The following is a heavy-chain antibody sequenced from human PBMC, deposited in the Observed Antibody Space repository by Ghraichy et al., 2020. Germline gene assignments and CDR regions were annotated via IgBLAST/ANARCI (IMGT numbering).Heavy chain of an antibody. J-gene: IGHJ6*02. CDR3: ARVGFSGSSPYYYYGMDV. D-gene: IGHD6-19*01. V-gene: IGHV3-7*01. CDR1: GFTFSSYW. CDR2: IKQDGSEK. Sequence: GESLRLSCAASGFTFSSYWMSWVRQAPGKGLEWVANIKQDGSEKYYVDSVKGRFTISRDNAKNSLYLQMNSLRAEDTAVYYCARVGFSGSSPYYYYGMDVWGQGTTVTVSS.